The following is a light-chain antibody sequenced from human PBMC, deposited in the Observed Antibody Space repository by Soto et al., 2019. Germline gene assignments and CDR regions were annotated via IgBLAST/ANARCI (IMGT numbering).Light chain of an antibody. V-gene: IGLV2-11*01. CDR1: SSDVGGYEY. Sequence: QSVLTQPASVSGSPGQSITISCTGTSSDVGGYEYVSWYQQYPAKAPKVMIYDVSRRPSGVPDRFSGSKSGNTASLTISGLQAEDEAVYYCCSYAGNKTVVFGGGTKLTVL. CDR3: CSYAGNKTVV. J-gene: IGLJ3*02. CDR2: DVS.